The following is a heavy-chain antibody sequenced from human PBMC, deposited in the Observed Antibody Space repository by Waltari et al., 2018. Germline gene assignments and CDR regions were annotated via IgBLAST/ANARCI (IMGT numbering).Heavy chain of an antibody. Sequence: EVQLVESGGGLVKPGGSLRLSCAASGFTFSSYSMTWVRQAPGKGLEWVSSISSSSSYIYYADSVKGRFTISRDNAKNSLYLQMNSLRAEDTAVYYCASFGLVMATIRGDAFDIWGQGTMVTVSS. CDR1: GFTFSSYS. D-gene: IGHD2-21*01. J-gene: IGHJ3*02. CDR3: ASFGLVMATIRGDAFDI. CDR2: ISSSSSYI. V-gene: IGHV3-21*01.